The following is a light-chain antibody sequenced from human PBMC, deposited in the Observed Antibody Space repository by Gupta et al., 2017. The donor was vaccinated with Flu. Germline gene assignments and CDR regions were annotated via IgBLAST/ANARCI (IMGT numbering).Light chain of an antibody. J-gene: IGLJ1*01. Sequence: QSAPTQPRSVSGSPGQSVTISCTGTSKDVGSYNRVYWYEQRPGKAPKLILYEVTKRPSGVPDRFAGSKSGNTASLTISGLQADDEADYYCSSNVAGRVTWVFGTGTTGTVL. CDR3: SSNVAGRVTWV. V-gene: IGLV2-11*01. CDR2: EVT. CDR1: SKDVGSYNR.